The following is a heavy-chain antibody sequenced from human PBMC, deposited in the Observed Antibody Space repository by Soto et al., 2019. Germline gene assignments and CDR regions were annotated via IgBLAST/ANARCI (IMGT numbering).Heavy chain of an antibody. CDR1: GFSFSSFS. Sequence: EVQLVESGGGLVQPGGSLRLSCAASGFSFSSFSMNWVRQAPGKGLERVSYIRSSSSTIYSADAVKGRFTISRDNAKNSLYLQMNSLRDEDTAVYYCARDYGNSNPDPYNYYFAMDVWGQGTAVPVSS. J-gene: IGHJ6*02. CDR2: IRSSSSTI. CDR3: ARDYGNSNPDPYNYYFAMDV. D-gene: IGHD4-4*01. V-gene: IGHV3-48*02.